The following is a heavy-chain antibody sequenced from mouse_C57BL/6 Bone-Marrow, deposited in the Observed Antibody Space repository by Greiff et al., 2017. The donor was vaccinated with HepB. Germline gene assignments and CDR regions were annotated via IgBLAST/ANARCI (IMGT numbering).Heavy chain of an antibody. CDR2: IDPSDSYT. V-gene: IGHV1-59*01. Sequence: QVQLQQPGAELVRPGTSVKLSCKASGYTFTSYWMHWVKQRPGQGLEWIGVIDPSDSYTNYNQKFKGKATLTVDTSSSTAYMQLSSLTSEDSAVYYCAGSFYYYGSRAFDYWGQGTTLTVSS. CDR3: AGSFYYYGSRAFDY. D-gene: IGHD1-1*01. J-gene: IGHJ2*01. CDR1: GYTFTSYW.